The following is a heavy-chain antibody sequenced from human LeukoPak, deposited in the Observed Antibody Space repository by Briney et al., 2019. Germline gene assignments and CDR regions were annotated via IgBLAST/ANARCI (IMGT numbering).Heavy chain of an antibody. CDR1: GYTFTSYG. D-gene: IGHD6-19*01. CDR2: ISAYNGNT. J-gene: IGHJ4*02. Sequence: ASVKVPCKSSGYTFTSYGISWVRQAPGQGLEWMGWISAYNGNTNYAQKFQGRVTMTTDTSTSTAYMELRSLRSDDTAFYYCARCGWQWLVPPDDYWGQGTLVTVSS. V-gene: IGHV1-18*01. CDR3: ARCGWQWLVPPDDY.